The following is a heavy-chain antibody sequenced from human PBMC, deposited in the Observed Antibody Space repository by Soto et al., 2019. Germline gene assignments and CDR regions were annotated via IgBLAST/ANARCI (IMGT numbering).Heavy chain of an antibody. CDR2: IYSSENT. CDR3: ARLNGYCVSTNCHGYYGMDV. CDR1: GGSVSRKSYS. D-gene: IGHD2-2*03. Sequence: SETLSLTGTVSGGSVSRKSYSWGWIRQYPHKGLEWIGTIYSSENTYYNPSLLSRVTISVDTSKNEFSLRLSSVTAADTAVYYCARLNGYCVSTNCHGYYGMDVWGQGTTVT. J-gene: IGHJ6*02. V-gene: IGHV4-39*01.